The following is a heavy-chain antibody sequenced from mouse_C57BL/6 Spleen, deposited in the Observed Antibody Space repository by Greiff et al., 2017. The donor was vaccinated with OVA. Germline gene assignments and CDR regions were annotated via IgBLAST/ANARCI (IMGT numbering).Heavy chain of an antibody. J-gene: IGHJ4*01. Sequence: EVHLVESGGGLVQPGGSLSLSCAASGFTFTDYYMSWVRQPPGKALEWLGFIRNKANGYTTEYSASVKGRFTISRDNSQSILYLQMNALRAEDSATYYCARYHGNYYYAMDYWGQGTSVTVSS. D-gene: IGHD2-1*01. CDR1: GFTFTDYY. V-gene: IGHV7-3*01. CDR2: IRNKANGYTT. CDR3: ARYHGNYYYAMDY.